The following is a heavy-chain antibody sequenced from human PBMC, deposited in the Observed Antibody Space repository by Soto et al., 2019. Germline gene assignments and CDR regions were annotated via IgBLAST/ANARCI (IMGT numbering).Heavy chain of an antibody. CDR2: IWYDGNNK. J-gene: IGHJ4*02. V-gene: IGHV3-33*01. Sequence: VGSLRLSCAASGFTFSNYGMHWVRQAPGKGLEWVAVIWYDGNNKYYADSVKGRFTISRDNSNNTLYVQMTSLRAEDTAVYYCARGLHSLFDYWGQGTLVTVSS. CDR3: ARGLHSLFDY. D-gene: IGHD2-21*01. CDR1: GFTFSNYG.